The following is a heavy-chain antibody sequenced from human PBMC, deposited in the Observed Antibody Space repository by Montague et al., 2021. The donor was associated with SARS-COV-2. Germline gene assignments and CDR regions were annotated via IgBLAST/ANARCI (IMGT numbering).Heavy chain of an antibody. CDR1: GGSFSGYY. Sequence: SETLSLTCAVYGGSFSGYYWSWIRQPPGKGLEWIGEINHSGSTXXXSSXXXRVTISADTSKKQFSLKMSSVTAADTAVYYCARGSVFRYYDFLTGSRSYFNYWGQGTLVTVSS. V-gene: IGHV4-34*01. D-gene: IGHD3-9*01. CDR2: INHSGST. CDR3: ARGSVFRYYDFLTGSRSYFNY. J-gene: IGHJ4*02.